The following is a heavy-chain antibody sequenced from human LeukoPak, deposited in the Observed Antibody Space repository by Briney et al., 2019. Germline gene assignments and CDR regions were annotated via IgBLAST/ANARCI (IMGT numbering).Heavy chain of an antibody. D-gene: IGHD2-2*01. CDR3: ARRLTQYDCFDP. V-gene: IGHV6-1*01. CDR1: GDSVSSNSVT. J-gene: IGHJ5*02. CDR2: TYYRSTWYN. Sequence: SQTLSLTCAISGDSVSSNSVTWNWIRQSPSRGLEWLGRTYYRSTWYNDYAVSVRGRITVNPDTSKNQFSLHLNSVTPEDTAVYYCARRLTQYDCFDPWGQGILVAVSS.